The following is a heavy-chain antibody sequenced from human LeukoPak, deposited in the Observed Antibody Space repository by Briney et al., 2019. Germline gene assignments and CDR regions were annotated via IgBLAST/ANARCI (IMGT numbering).Heavy chain of an antibody. D-gene: IGHD3-22*01. J-gene: IGHJ4*02. V-gene: IGHV3-33*08. CDR2: IWYDGSNK. CDR3: AREYPPRYYYDSSGYLDY. Sequence: GGSLRLSCAASGFNFRDAAMTWVRQAPGKGLEWVAVIWYDGSNKYYADSVKGRFTISRDNSKNTLYLQMNSLRAEDTAVYYCAREYPPRYYYDSSGYLDYWGQGTLVTVSS. CDR1: GFNFRDAA.